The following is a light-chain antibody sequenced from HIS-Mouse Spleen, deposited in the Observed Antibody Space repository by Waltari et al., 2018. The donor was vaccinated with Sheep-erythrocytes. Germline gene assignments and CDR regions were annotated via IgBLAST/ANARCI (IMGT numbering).Light chain of an antibody. CDR3: QAWDSSTVV. CDR1: KLGDKY. J-gene: IGLJ2*01. V-gene: IGLV3-1*01. Sequence: SYELTQPPSVSVSPGQTASITCSGDKLGDKYACWYQQKPGQSPVLLIYQDSKRPSGIPERFSGSTSGKTATLTIGGTQAMDEADYYCQAWDSSTVVFGGGTKLTVL. CDR2: QDS.